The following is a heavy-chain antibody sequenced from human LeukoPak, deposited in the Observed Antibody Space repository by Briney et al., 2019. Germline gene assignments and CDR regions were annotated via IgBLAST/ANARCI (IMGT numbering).Heavy chain of an antibody. CDR1: GGSISSYY. D-gene: IGHD3-22*01. Sequence: SETLSLTCTVSGGSISSYYWSWLRQPPGKGLEWIGYIYYSGSTYYNPSLKRRVTISVDSSKNQYSLYLTSVTAGDTAVYYCARENYYDGSGIFDYWGQETLLTVFS. J-gene: IGHJ4*02. CDR2: IYYSGST. CDR3: ARENYYDGSGIFDY. V-gene: IGHV4-59*06.